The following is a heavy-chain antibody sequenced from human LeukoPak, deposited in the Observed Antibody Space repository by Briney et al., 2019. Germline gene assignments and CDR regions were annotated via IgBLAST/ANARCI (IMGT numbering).Heavy chain of an antibody. D-gene: IGHD4-17*01. V-gene: IGHV4-39*01. J-gene: IGHJ2*01. CDR1: GGSISSSSYY. CDR3: ASADDYGDYMGYFDL. CDR2: IYYSGST. Sequence: PSETLSLTCTVSGGSISSSSYYWGWIRQPPGKGLEWIGSIYYSGSTYYNPSLKSRVTISVDTSKNQFSLKLSSVTAADTAVYYCASADDYGDYMGYFDLWSRGTLVTVSS.